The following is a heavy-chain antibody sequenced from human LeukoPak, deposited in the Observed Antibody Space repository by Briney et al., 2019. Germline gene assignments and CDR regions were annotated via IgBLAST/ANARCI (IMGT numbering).Heavy chain of an antibody. CDR3: ATNSGWYGVS. V-gene: IGHV3-23*01. Sequence: SGGSLRLSCAASGFTFSSYGMSWVRQAPGKGLEWVSTISGSGGSTYYADSVKGRFTISREDSKNTLYLQLNSLRAEDTALYYCATNSGWYGVSWGQGTLVTVSS. CDR2: ISGSGGST. CDR1: GFTFSSYG. D-gene: IGHD6-19*01. J-gene: IGHJ4*02.